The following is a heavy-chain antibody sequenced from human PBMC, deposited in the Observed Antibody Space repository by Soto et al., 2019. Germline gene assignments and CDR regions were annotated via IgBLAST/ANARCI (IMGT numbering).Heavy chain of an antibody. Sequence: SETLSLTCTVSGGSISSGGYYWSWIRQHPGKGLEWIGYIYYSGSTYYNPSLKSRVTISVDTSKNQFSLKLSSVTAADTAVYYCARRYGVAFDIWGQGTMVTVSS. J-gene: IGHJ3*02. CDR2: IYYSGST. V-gene: IGHV4-31*03. CDR1: GGSISSGGYY. D-gene: IGHD3-10*01. CDR3: ARRYGVAFDI.